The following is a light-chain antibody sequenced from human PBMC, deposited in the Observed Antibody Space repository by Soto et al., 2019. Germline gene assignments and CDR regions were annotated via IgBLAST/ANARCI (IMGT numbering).Light chain of an antibody. CDR1: TSNIGSNA. CDR3: AAWDDSLNGPL. J-gene: IGLJ2*01. V-gene: IGLV1-44*01. CDR2: GKN. Sequence: QLVLTQPPSASGTPGQRVTISCSGGTSNIGSNAVNWYQQLPGTAPKLLVYGKNQRPSGVPDRFSGSNSGTSASLAISGLQSDDEADYYCAAWDDSLNGPLFGGGTKLTVL.